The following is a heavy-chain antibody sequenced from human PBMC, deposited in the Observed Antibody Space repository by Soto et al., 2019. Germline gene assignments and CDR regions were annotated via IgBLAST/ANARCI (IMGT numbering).Heavy chain of an antibody. CDR3: ARERVGRFFWGNEACDI. J-gene: IGHJ3*02. D-gene: IGHD3-16*01. Sequence: QVQLVQSGAEVKKPGSSVKVSCKASGGTFRSYAISWVRQAPGQGLAWMGGIIPIFGTANYAQKFQGRVTRTADKSTSTAYMELSSLRSEDTAVYYGARERVGRFFWGNEACDIWGQGTMVTVSS. CDR2: IIPIFGTA. V-gene: IGHV1-69*06. CDR1: GGTFRSYA.